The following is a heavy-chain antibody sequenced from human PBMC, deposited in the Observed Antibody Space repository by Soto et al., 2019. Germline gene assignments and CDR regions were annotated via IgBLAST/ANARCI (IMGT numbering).Heavy chain of an antibody. V-gene: IGHV3-53*04. CDR1: GFTVSSNY. CDR2: IYSGGST. J-gene: IGHJ5*02. Sequence: EVQLVESGGGLVQPGGSLRLSCAASGFTVSSNYMSWVRQAPGKGLEWVSVIYSGGSTYYADSVKGRFTISRHNSKNTLYLQMYSRRAEDTAVYYWVREVGHGWFDPWGQGTLVSVSS. CDR3: VREVGHGWFDP.